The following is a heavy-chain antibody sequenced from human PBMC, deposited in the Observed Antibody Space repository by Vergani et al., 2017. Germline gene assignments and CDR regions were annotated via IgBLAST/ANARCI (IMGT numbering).Heavy chain of an antibody. CDR2: INHSGST. CDR3: ASCIAASGLDV. V-gene: IGHV4-34*01. Sequence: QVQLQQWGAGLLKPSETLSLTCAVYGGSFSGYYWSWIRQPPGKGLEWIGEINHSGSTNYNPSLKSRVTISVDTSKNQFSLKLSSVTAADTAVYYCASCIAASGLDVWGQGTTVTVSS. CDR1: GGSFSGYY. J-gene: IGHJ6*02. D-gene: IGHD6-13*01.